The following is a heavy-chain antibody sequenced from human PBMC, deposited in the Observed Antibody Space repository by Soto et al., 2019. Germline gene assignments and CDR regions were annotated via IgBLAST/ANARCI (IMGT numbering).Heavy chain of an antibody. V-gene: IGHV4-30-4*01. J-gene: IGHJ4*02. Sequence: QVQLQESGPGLVKPSQTLSLTCTVSGGSINRGGYFWSWIRQTPGKGLEWIGHIYNSGTTYTNPSPNSRATISGDTSPNQFSLTLKSVTAADTAVYYCARGPSADKVDYWGQGTLVTVSS. CDR1: GGSINRGGYF. CDR3: ARGPSADKVDY. CDR2: IYNSGTT. D-gene: IGHD3-3*01.